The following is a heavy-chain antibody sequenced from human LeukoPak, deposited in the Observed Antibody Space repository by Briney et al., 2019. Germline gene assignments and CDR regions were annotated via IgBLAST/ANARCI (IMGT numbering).Heavy chain of an antibody. CDR1: AYSISSGYY. CDR3: ASGSPAADY. V-gene: IGHV4-38-2*02. J-gene: IGHJ4*02. D-gene: IGHD6-25*01. Sequence: PSETLSLTCTVSAYSISSGYYWGWIRQPPGKGLEWIGSGHHSGSTYYKSSLKSRVTISLDTSKNQFSLKLRSVTAADTAVHYCASGSPAADYWGQGTLVTVSS. CDR2: GHHSGST.